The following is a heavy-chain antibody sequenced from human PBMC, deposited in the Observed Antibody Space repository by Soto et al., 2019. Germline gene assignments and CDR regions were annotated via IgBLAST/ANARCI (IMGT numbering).Heavy chain of an antibody. D-gene: IGHD5-12*01. CDR3: ARGGRDGYDY. V-gene: IGHV4-34*01. CDR1: GGSFSGYY. CDR2: INHSGST. Sequence: PSETLSLTCAVYGGSFSGYYWSWIRQPPGKGLEWIGEINHSGSTNYNPSLKSRVTISVDTSKNQSSLKLSSVTAADTAVYYCARGGRDGYDYWGQGTLVTVSS. J-gene: IGHJ4*02.